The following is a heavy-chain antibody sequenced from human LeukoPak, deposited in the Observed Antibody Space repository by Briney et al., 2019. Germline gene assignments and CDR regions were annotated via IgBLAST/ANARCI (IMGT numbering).Heavy chain of an antibody. CDR3: ARVEGGWFGGIDAFDI. D-gene: IGHD3-10*01. CDR1: GGSFSSGSYY. Sequence: SETLSLTCTVSGGSFSSGSYYWSWVRQPPGKGREWVGYIYYSGSTNYNPSRKSRVTISVDTSKHQFSLQLTSVTAADTAVYYCARVEGGWFGGIDAFDIWGQGTMVTVSS. J-gene: IGHJ3*02. V-gene: IGHV4-61*01. CDR2: IYYSGST.